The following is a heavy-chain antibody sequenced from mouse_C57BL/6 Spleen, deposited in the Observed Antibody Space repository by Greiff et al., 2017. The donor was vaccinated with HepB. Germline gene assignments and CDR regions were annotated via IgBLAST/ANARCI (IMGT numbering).Heavy chain of an antibody. V-gene: IGHV1-50*01. D-gene: IGHD1-1*01. J-gene: IGHJ2*01. CDR1: GYTFTSYW. CDR3: ARGVYGSSYVGYFDY. Sequence: QVQLQQPGAELVKPGASVKLSCKASGYTFTSYWMQWVKQRPGQGLEWIGEIDPSDSYTNYNQKFKGKATLTVDTSSSTAYMQLSSLTSEDSAVYYGARGVYGSSYVGYFDYWGQGTTLTVSS. CDR2: IDPSDSYT.